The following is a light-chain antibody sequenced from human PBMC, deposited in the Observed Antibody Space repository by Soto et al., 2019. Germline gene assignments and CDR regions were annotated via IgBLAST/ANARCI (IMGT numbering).Light chain of an antibody. CDR1: SSDVGGYNF. Sequence: QSALTQPPSASGSPGQSVTISCTGTSSDVGGYNFVSWYQQHPGKAPKLMIYEVSKRPSGVPDRFSGSKSDNTASLTVSGLQAEDDADYYCSSYAGSNNRYVFGTGTKVTVL. V-gene: IGLV2-8*01. J-gene: IGLJ1*01. CDR2: EVS. CDR3: SSYAGSNNRYV.